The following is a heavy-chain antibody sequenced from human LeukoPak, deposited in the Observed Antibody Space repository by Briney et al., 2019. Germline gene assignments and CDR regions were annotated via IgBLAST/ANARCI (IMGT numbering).Heavy chain of an antibody. J-gene: IGHJ3*02. CDR2: IGGGGGNT. D-gene: IGHD1-26*01. V-gene: IGHV3-23*01. CDR3: GKNRYSGSLSPFDI. Sequence: PGGSLRLSCAASKFAFSSYAMSWVRQAPGKGLEWVSAIGGGGGNTYYADSVKGRFTISRDNSKNTLYLQMNSLRAEDTAVYYCGKNRYSGSLSPFDIWGQGTMVTVSS. CDR1: KFAFSSYA.